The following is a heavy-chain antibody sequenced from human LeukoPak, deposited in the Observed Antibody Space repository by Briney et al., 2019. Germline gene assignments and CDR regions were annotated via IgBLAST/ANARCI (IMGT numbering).Heavy chain of an antibody. CDR3: ARRGNPGTYFDY. J-gene: IGHJ4*02. D-gene: IGHD6-13*01. CDR1: GFSVSRSF. CDR2: IYSGGDT. V-gene: IGHV3-66*04. Sequence: GGSLRLSCAASGFSVSRSFMSWVRLAPGKGLEWVSVIYSGGDTYYADSLKGRFTTSRDSSKNTLYLQINTLRVEDTAVYYCARRGNPGTYFDYWGLGTLVAVSS.